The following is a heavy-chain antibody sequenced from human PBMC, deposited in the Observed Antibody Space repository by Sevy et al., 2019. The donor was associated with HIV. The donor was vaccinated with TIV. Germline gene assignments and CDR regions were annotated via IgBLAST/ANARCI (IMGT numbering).Heavy chain of an antibody. CDR3: TARNFDF. CDR2: IKSESDGGTT. J-gene: IGHJ4*02. CDR1: GLTLSYAW. Sequence: GGSLRLSCAASGLTLSYAWMNWVRQAPGKGLEWVGHIKSESDGGTTDFATPVKGRFIISRDDSKNTLYLQMNSLKTGVTALYYCTARNFDFWGRGTLVTVSS. V-gene: IGHV3-15*07.